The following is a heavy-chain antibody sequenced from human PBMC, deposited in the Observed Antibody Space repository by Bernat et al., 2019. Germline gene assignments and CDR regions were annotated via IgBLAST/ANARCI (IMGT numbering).Heavy chain of an antibody. CDR2: ISNDGTAK. CDR1: GFSFNAYS. Sequence: VQLVESGGGLVQPGGSLRLSCVASGFSFNAYSMNWVRQDPGKGLEWVAVISNDGTAKYYADSVKGRFTISRDNSKNTLHLQMNSLRVEDTAVYYCAKDLPWMDYWGQGTLVTVSS. J-gene: IGHJ4*02. D-gene: IGHD5-12*01. V-gene: IGHV3-30*18. CDR3: AKDLPWMDY.